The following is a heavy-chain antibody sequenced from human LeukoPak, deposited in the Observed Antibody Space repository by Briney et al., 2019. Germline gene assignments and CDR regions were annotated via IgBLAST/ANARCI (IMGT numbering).Heavy chain of an antibody. CDR1: GGSTSSSNW. D-gene: IGHD2-2*01. J-gene: IGHJ4*02. Sequence: SGTLSLTCAVSGGSTSSSNWWSWVRQPPGKGLEWIGEIYHSGSTNYNPSLKSRVTISVDKSKNQFSLKLSSVTAADTAVYYCARAGGRYCSSTSCYESPFDYWGQGTLVTVSS. CDR3: ARAGGRYCSSTSCYESPFDY. V-gene: IGHV4-4*02. CDR2: IYHSGST.